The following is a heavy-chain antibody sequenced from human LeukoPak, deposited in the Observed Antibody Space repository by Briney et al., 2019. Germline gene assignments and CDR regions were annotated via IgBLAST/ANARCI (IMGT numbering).Heavy chain of an antibody. CDR2: IYPDDPDT. CDR1: GSSFTNHW. D-gene: IGHD6-19*01. Sequence: GEPLQISCKGSGSSFTNHWIGWVRPMPGKGLEWMGVIYPDDPDTRYSPSFQGQVSISADKSITTAYLQWSSLKASDTAIYFCARNIIDNGGWLVWGQGTQVIVSS. J-gene: IGHJ4*02. CDR3: ARNIIDNGGWLV. V-gene: IGHV5-51*01.